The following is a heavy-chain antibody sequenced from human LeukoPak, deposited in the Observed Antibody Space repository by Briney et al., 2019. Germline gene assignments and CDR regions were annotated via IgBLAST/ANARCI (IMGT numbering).Heavy chain of an antibody. D-gene: IGHD3-10*01. CDR1: GYTFTAYS. CDR2: INPNSGGT. Sequence: ASVKVSFMASGYTFTAYSMHWVRQAPGQGLEWMGWINPNSGGTNYAQKFQGRVTMTRDTSITTAYMELRRLRSDDTAVYYCARDLDYYGSGSFFNIWGQGTMVTVSS. V-gene: IGHV1-2*02. CDR3: ARDLDYYGSGSFFNI. J-gene: IGHJ3*02.